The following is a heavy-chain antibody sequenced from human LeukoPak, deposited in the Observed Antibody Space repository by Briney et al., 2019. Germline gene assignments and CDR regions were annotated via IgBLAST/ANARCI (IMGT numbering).Heavy chain of an antibody. CDR3: AKDLPRDGSGWQLDY. CDR2: ISYDGSNK. Sequence: PGGSLRLSCAAPGFTFSSYGMHWVRQAPGKGLEWVAVISYDGSNKYYADSVKGRFTISRDNSKNTLYLQMNSLRAEDTAVYYCAKDLPRDGSGWQLDYWGQGTLVTVSS. J-gene: IGHJ4*02. CDR1: GFTFSSYG. D-gene: IGHD6-19*01. V-gene: IGHV3-30*18.